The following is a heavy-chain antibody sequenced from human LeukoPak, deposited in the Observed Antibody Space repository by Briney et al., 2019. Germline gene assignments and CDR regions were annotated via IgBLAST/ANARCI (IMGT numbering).Heavy chain of an antibody. J-gene: IGHJ4*02. CDR1: GFTFSSYS. D-gene: IGHD3-10*01. V-gene: IGHV3-23*01. Sequence: PGGSLRLSCAASGFTFSSYSMNWVRQAPGKGLEWVSTISGTGDRTYYADSVKGRFTISRDNSKNTLFLQMNSLRAEDTAIYYCAKAYYGSGSYGWFDYWGQGTLVTVSS. CDR3: AKAYYGSGSYGWFDY. CDR2: ISGTGDRT.